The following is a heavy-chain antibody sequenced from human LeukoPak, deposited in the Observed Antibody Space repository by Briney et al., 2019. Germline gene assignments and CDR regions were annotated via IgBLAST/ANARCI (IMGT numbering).Heavy chain of an antibody. V-gene: IGHV3-64*01. CDR1: GFTFNNYW. J-gene: IGHJ4*02. CDR2: IGSDGRST. Sequence: GGSLRLSCAASGFTFNNYWMSWVRQAPGKGLECVSGIGSDGRSTYYANSVKGRFTISRDNSENTVYLQMGSLRGEDMAVYYCARLSSSGWRNFDYWGQGTLVTVSS. D-gene: IGHD6-19*01. CDR3: ARLSSSGWRNFDY.